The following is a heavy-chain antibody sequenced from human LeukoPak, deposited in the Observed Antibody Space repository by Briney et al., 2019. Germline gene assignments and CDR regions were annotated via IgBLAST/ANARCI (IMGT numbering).Heavy chain of an antibody. V-gene: IGHV4-30-2*01. J-gene: IGHJ4*02. CDR1: GGSISSGGYS. Sequence: PSETLSLTCAVSGGSISSGGYSWGWVRQPPGTGLEWIGYIYHSGSTYYNPSLKSRVTISVDRSKNQFSLKLSSVTAADTAVYYCARADSSGYYHFDYWGQGTLVTVSS. CDR3: ARADSSGYYHFDY. CDR2: IYHSGST. D-gene: IGHD3-22*01.